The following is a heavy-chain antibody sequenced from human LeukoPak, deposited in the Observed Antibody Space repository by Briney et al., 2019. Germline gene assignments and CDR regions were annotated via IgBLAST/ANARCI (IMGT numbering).Heavy chain of an antibody. CDR1: GLTFSSYA. D-gene: IGHD6-13*01. J-gene: IGHJ4*02. V-gene: IGHV3-30-3*01. CDR3: ASHRYSSSWGGLLDY. CDR2: ISYDGSNK. Sequence: GGSLRLSCAASGLTFSSYAMHWVRQAPGKGLEWVAVISYDGSNKYYADSVKGRFTISRDNSKNTLYLQMNSLRAEDTAVYYCASHRYSSSWGGLLDYWGQGTLVTVSS.